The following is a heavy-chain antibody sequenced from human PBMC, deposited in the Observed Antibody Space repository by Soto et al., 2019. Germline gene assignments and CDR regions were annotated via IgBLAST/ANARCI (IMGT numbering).Heavy chain of an antibody. J-gene: IGHJ4*02. CDR3: ARGSSDSYPGSRIFDL. Sequence: GGSLRLSCAASGFTFDDYAMHWVRQAPGKGLEWVSGISWNSGTIGYADSVRGRFTISRDNSKNTLYLQMSSLRAEDSAVYYCARGSSDSYPGSRIFDLWGRGTRVTVSS. CDR2: ISWNSGTI. V-gene: IGHV3-9*01. D-gene: IGHD3-10*01. CDR1: GFTFDDYA.